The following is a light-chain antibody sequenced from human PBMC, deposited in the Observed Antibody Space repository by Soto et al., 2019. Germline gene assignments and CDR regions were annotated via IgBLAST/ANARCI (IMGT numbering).Light chain of an antibody. Sequence: QPVLTQPPSASGTPGHRVTMSCSGSSTNIGSNPVNWYQQLPGTAPKTLIYSNNQRPSGVPDRFSGSKSGTSASLAISGLQSEDEADYYCGAWDDRLNGVVFGGGTKVTVL. J-gene: IGLJ3*02. CDR1: STNIGSNP. V-gene: IGLV1-44*01. CDR2: SNN. CDR3: GAWDDRLNGVV.